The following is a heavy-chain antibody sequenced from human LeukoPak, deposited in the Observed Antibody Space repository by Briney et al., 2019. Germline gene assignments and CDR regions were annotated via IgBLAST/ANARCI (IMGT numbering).Heavy chain of an antibody. D-gene: IGHD3-10*01. V-gene: IGHV4-61*02. CDR1: GGSISSGSYY. CDR3: ARETRLWFGELRTLFDY. Sequence: PSETLSLTCTVSGGSISSGSYYWSWIRQPAGKGLEWIGRIHTSGSTNYNPSLKSRVTISVDTSKNQFSLKLSSVTAADTAVYYCARETRLWFGELRTLFDYWGQGTLVTVSS. CDR2: IHTSGST. J-gene: IGHJ4*02.